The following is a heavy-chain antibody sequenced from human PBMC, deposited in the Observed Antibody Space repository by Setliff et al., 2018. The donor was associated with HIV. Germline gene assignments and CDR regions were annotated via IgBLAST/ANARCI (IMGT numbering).Heavy chain of an antibody. Sequence: SETLSLTCTVSGGSISSYYWGWIRQPPGKGLEWIGSIYYSGSIFYKPSLKSRVTVSVDTSKNQFSLKVNSVTAADTAIYFCATNFGSGTYFDAHYFDSWSPGTLVTVSS. V-gene: IGHV4-39*01. CDR2: IYYSGSI. J-gene: IGHJ4*02. CDR1: GGSISSYY. D-gene: IGHD3-10*01. CDR3: ATNFGSGTYFDAHYFDS.